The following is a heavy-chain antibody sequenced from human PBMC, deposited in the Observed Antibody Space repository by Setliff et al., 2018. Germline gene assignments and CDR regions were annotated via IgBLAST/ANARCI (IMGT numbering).Heavy chain of an antibody. CDR3: TARYHNPGDGYMAVFEF. Sequence: GESLKISCTASGFTFNKHWMTWVRQAPGKGLEWVANIKQDGSEEYYVDSVGGRFTISRDNAHNSLYLQMSNLRVEDTAVYYCTARYHNPGDGYMAVFEFWGQGSLVTVSS. CDR1: GFTFNKHW. V-gene: IGHV3-7*03. D-gene: IGHD2-21*01. J-gene: IGHJ4*02. CDR2: IKQDGSEE.